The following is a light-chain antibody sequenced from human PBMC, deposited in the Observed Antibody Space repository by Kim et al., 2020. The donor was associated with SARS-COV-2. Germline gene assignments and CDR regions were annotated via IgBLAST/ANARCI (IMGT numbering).Light chain of an antibody. CDR1: QSSSTW. V-gene: IGKV1-5*01. CDR2: KAS. Sequence: SASVGETVTITCRASQSSSTWLAWYQQKPGKAPELLIYKASTLQGEVPSRFSGSGSGTEFTLTIAGVQPDDFATYFCQQYHTYWTFGPGTKVDIK. J-gene: IGKJ1*01. CDR3: QQYHTYWT.